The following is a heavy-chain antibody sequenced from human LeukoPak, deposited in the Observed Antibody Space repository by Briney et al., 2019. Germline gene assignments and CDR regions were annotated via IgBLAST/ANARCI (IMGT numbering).Heavy chain of an antibody. J-gene: IGHJ4*02. Sequence: GGSLRLSCAASGFTFSSYAMHWVRQAPGEGLEWVAVISYDGSNKYYADSVKGRFTISRDNSKNTLYLQMNSLRAEDTAVYYCARGKAGTLDYWGQGTLVTVSS. CDR1: GFTFSSYA. CDR2: ISYDGSNK. D-gene: IGHD6-13*01. V-gene: IGHV3-30-3*01. CDR3: ARGKAGTLDY.